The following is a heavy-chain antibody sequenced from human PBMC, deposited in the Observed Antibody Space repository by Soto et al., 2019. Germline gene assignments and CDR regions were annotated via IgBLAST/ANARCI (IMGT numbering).Heavy chain of an antibody. V-gene: IGHV1-18*01. CDR2: ISAYNGNT. Sequence: QVQLVQSXXXXKXXXXSXKVSCKASGYTFTSYSISWVRQAPGQGLEWMGWISAYNGNTYHARKLQGRVTMTTDTSTSTAYMELRSLRSDDTAVYYCARDVGYGLIDYWGQGTLVTVSS. D-gene: IGHD5-18*01. J-gene: IGHJ4*02. CDR1: GYTFTSYS. CDR3: ARDVGYGLIDY.